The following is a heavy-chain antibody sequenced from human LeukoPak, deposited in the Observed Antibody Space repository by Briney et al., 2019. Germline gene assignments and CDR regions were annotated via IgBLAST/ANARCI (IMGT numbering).Heavy chain of an antibody. CDR1: GYSINSAFY. V-gene: IGHV4-38-2*02. J-gene: IGHJ5*02. Sequence: SETLSLTCTVSGYSINSAFYWGWIRVPPGKGLEWIGSVFHRGTTYYNSSLKSRVNISIDTSKNQFSLKLNSLTAEDTAMYYCVRDRGLGRGFDPWGQGTMVTVSS. D-gene: IGHD3-16*01. CDR2: VFHRGTT. CDR3: VRDRGLGRGFDP.